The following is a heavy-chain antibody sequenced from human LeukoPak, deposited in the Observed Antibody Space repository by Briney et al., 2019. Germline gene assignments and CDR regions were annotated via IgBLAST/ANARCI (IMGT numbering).Heavy chain of an antibody. J-gene: IGHJ4*02. Sequence: GGSLRLSCAASGFTFSSYAMSWVRQAPGKGLEWVPAISGSGGSTYYADSVKGRFTISRDNSKNTLYLQMNSLRAEDTAVYYCASGGVYGSRSYHSDYWGQGTLVTVSS. CDR2: ISGSGGST. CDR3: ASGGVYGSRSYHSDY. D-gene: IGHD3-10*01. V-gene: IGHV3-23*01. CDR1: GFTFSSYA.